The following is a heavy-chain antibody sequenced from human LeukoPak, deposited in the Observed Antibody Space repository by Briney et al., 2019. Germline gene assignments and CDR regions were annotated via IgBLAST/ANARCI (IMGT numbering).Heavy chain of an antibody. CDR2: IKQDGSEK. V-gene: IGHV3-7*03. CDR1: GFSFSRYW. Sequence: GGSLRLSCAASGFSFSRYWMSWVRQAPGKGLEWVANIKQDGSEKNYVESVKGRFTISRDNAKNSLYLQMNNLRAEDTAVYYCARATNYERSGYYPYWGQGTLVTVSS. D-gene: IGHD3-22*01. CDR3: ARATNYERSGYYPY. J-gene: IGHJ4*02.